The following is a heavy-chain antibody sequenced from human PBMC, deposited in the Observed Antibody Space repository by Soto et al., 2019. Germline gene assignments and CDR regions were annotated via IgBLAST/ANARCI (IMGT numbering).Heavy chain of an antibody. CDR3: ARGWSSPDY. CDR2: IYYSGST. CDR1: GGSISSYY. D-gene: IGHD6-13*01. V-gene: IGHV4-59*01. J-gene: IGHJ4*02. Sequence: PSETLSLTCTVSGGSISSYYWSWIRQPPGKGLEWIGYIYYSGSTNYNPSLESRVTISVDTSKNQFSLKLSSVTAADTAVYYCARGWSSPDYWGQGTLVTVSS.